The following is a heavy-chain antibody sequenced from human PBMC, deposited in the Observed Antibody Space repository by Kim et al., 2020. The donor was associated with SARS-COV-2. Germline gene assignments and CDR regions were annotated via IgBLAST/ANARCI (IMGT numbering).Heavy chain of an antibody. J-gene: IGHJ4*02. D-gene: IGHD3-10*01. V-gene: IGHV3-23*01. CDR3: GKSQVVRGVIISTLFDY. Sequence: KCRLTISRDNSKNTLYLQMNSLRAEDTAVYYCGKSQVVRGVIISTLFDYWGQGTLVTVSS.